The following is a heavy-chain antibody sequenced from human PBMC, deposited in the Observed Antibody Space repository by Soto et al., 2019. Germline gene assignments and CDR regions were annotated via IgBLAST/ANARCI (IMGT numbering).Heavy chain of an antibody. Sequence: RGSLRLSCAGPGFAFSGSTSHWVRQASGKGLECVGRIRSKANSYATAYAAAVKGRFIISRDDSETTAYLQMNSLKIEDTAVYYCFRENYFSYHGMDVWGQGTTVTVYS. CDR2: IRSKANSYAT. CDR1: GFAFSGST. CDR3: FRENYFSYHGMDV. V-gene: IGHV3-73*01. J-gene: IGHJ6*02.